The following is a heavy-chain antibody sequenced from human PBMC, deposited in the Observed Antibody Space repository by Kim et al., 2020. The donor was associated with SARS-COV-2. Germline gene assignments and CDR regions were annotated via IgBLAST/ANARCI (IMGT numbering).Heavy chain of an antibody. V-gene: IGHV3-11*04. CDR3: ARDAIAAALTLYNWFDP. D-gene: IGHD6-13*01. CDR1: GFTFSDYY. Sequence: GGSLRLSCAASGFTFSDYYMSWIRQAPGKGLEWVSYISSSGSTIYYADSVKGRFTISRDNAKNSLYLQMNSLRAEDTAVYYCARDAIAAALTLYNWFDPWGQGTLVTVSS. CDR2: ISSSGSTI. J-gene: IGHJ5*02.